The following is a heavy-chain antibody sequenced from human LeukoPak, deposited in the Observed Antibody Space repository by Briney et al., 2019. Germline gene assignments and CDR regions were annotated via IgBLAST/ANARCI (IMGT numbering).Heavy chain of an antibody. CDR2: ISYDGSNK. Sequence: GGSLRLSRAASGFTFSSYAMHWVRQAPVKGLEWVAVISYDGSNKYYADSVKGRFTISRDNSKNTLYLQMNSLRAEDTAVYYCARGVVTPDWYFDLWGRGTLVTVSS. V-gene: IGHV3-30-3*01. J-gene: IGHJ2*01. CDR3: ARGVVTPDWYFDL. CDR1: GFTFSSYA. D-gene: IGHD4-23*01.